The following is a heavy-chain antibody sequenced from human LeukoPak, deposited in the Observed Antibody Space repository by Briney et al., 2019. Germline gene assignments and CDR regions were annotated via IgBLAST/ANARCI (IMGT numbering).Heavy chain of an antibody. V-gene: IGHV1-69*13. J-gene: IGHJ1*01. Sequence: ASVKVSCKASGGTFSSYAISWVRQAPGQGLEWMGGIIPIFGTANYAQKFQGRVTITADESTSTAYMELSSLRSKDTAVYYCAREGYCSGGSCYSEYFQHWGQGTLVTVSS. CDR2: IIPIFGTA. CDR1: GGTFSSYA. D-gene: IGHD2-15*01. CDR3: AREGYCSGGSCYSEYFQH.